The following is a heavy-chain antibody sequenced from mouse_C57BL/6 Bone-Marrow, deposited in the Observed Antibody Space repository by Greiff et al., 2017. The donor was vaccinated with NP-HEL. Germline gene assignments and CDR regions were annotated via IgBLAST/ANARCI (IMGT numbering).Heavy chain of an antibody. J-gene: IGHJ3*01. V-gene: IGHV1-82*01. D-gene: IGHD3-1*01. CDR2: IYPGDGDT. CDR3: ARRGSLAY. CDR1: GYAFSSSW. Sequence: VQLQESGPELVKPGASVKISCKASGYAFSSSWMNWVKQRPGKGLEWIGRIYPGDGDTNYNGKFKGKATLTADKSSSTAYMQLSSLTSEDSAVYFCARRGSLAYWGQGTLVTVSA.